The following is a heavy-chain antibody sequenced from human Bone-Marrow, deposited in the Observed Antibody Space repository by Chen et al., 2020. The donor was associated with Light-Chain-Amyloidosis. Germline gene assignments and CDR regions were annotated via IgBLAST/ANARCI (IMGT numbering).Heavy chain of an antibody. CDR2: IKPKSDGETT. CDR3: AIDDYYDKSGTRDSDFFDY. CDR1: GFTFFSTW. J-gene: IGHJ4*02. V-gene: IGHV3-15*01. D-gene: IGHD3-22*01. Sequence: EVQLVESGGDLAKPGGSLRLSCATSGFTFFSTWMSWVRQAPGQGLAWVARIKPKSDGETTDYAAPVKGRFTISRDDSKNMLYLQMNSLKVEDIAVYYCAIDDYYDKSGTRDSDFFDYWGQGTLVSVSS.